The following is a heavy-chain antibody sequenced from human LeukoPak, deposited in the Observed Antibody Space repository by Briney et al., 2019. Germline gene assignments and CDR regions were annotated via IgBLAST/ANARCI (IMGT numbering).Heavy chain of an antibody. D-gene: IGHD1-26*01. CDR1: GGSISSGDYY. J-gene: IGHJ4*02. V-gene: IGHV4-30-4*01. CDR3: ARVSGSYGDYFDY. Sequence: PSETLSLTCTVSGGSISSGDYYWSWIRQPPGKGLEWIGYIYYSGSTYYNPSLKSRVTISVDTSKNQFSLKLSSVTAADTAVYYCARVSGSYGDYFDYWGQGTLVTVSS. CDR2: IYYSGST.